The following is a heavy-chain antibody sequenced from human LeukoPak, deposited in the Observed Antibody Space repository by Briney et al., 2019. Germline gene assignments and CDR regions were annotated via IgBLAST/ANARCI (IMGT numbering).Heavy chain of an antibody. V-gene: IGHV4-59*08. Sequence: SETLSLTCTVSGGSIISYYWSWIRQPPGKGLEWIGYIYYSGSTNYNPSLKSRVTISVDTSKNQFSLKLSSVTAADTAVYYCARQRAYYYGSGSYYGFDYWGQGTLVTVSS. D-gene: IGHD3-10*01. CDR1: GGSIISYY. CDR2: IYYSGST. CDR3: ARQRAYYYGSGSYYGFDY. J-gene: IGHJ4*02.